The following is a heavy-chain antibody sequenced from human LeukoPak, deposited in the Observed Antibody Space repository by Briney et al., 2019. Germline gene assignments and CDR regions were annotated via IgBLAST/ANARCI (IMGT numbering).Heavy chain of an antibody. V-gene: IGHV3-30*03. CDR1: GFTFSRYG. CDR2: ISYDGSSK. D-gene: IGHD6-19*01. CDR3: ASRAIAVANA. Sequence: GGSLRLSCAASGFTFSRYGMHWVRQAPGKGLEWVAVISYDGSSKYYADSVKGRFTISRDNSKNTLYLQMNSLRAEDTAVYYCASRAIAVANARGQGTLVTVSS. J-gene: IGHJ4*02.